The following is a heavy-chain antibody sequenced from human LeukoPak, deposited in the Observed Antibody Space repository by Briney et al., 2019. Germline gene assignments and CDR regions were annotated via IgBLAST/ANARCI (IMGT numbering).Heavy chain of an antibody. CDR2: INHSGST. D-gene: IGHD2-15*01. CDR3: ARGRHSIGYCSGGSCAHRSNNWFDP. J-gene: IGHJ5*02. V-gene: IGHV4-34*01. Sequence: PSETLSLTCAVYGGSFSGYYWSWIRQPPGKGLEWIGEINHSGSTNYNPSLKSRVTISVDTSKNQFSLKLSSVTAADTAVYYCARGRHSIGYCSGGSCAHRSNNWFDPWGQGTLVTVSS. CDR1: GGSFSGYY.